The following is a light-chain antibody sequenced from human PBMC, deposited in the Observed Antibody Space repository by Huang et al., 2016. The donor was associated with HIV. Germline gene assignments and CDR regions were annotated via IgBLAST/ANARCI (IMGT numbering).Light chain of an antibody. CDR1: QPINTY. J-gene: IGKJ5*01. CDR2: DSS. Sequence: DIQVTQSPSSLSASVGDRVTIPCRASQPINTYLNWYQQKPGKAPKLLIYDSSTLQSGVPSRFSGSGSGTDFTLTISSLQPEDFATYYCQQSYSMPITFGLGTRLEI. CDR3: QQSYSMPIT. V-gene: IGKV1-39*01.